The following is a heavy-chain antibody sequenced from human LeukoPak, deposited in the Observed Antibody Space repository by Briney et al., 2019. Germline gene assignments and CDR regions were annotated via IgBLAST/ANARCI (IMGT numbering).Heavy chain of an antibody. V-gene: IGHV3-64D*09. CDR3: ARGDCSGGSCSSMDV. D-gene: IGHD2-15*01. CDR1: GFTFRSYA. J-gene: IGHJ6*02. CDR2: ISANGDVT. Sequence: PGGSLRLSCSASGFTFRSYAMHWVRQAPGKGLEYVSTISANGDVTHYRDSVKGRCTISRDNSKNILFLQMSSLRVGDTAVYYCARGDCSGGSCSSMDVWGQGTTVTVSS.